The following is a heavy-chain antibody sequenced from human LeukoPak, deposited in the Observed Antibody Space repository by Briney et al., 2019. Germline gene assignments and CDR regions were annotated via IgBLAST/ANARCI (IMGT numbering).Heavy chain of an antibody. CDR1: GFTFSYYA. CDR3: AREGTARDAFDI. D-gene: IGHD2-21*02. Sequence: GGSLRLSCAASGFTFSYYATHWVRQAPGKGLGWVAFISSDGSDKYYADSMKGRFTISRDNSKNTLYLQMTSLRGEDTAMYYCAREGTARDAFDIWGQGTMVTVSS. CDR2: ISSDGSDK. V-gene: IGHV3-30-3*01. J-gene: IGHJ3*02.